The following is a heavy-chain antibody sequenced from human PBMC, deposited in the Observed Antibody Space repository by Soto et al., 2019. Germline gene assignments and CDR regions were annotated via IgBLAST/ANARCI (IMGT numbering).Heavy chain of an antibody. V-gene: IGHV3-73*01. CDR1: GFTFSGSA. CDR2: IRSKANSYAT. D-gene: IGHD5-12*01. CDR3: TRQWRDDY. Sequence: GGSLRLSCAASGFTFSGSAMHWVRQASGKGLECVGRIRSKANSYATAYAASVKGRFTISRDDSKNTAYLQMNSLKTEDTAVYYCTRQWRDDYWGQGTLVTVSS. J-gene: IGHJ4*02.